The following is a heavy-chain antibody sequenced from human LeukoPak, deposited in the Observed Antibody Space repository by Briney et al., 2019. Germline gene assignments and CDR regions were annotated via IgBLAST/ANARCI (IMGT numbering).Heavy chain of an antibody. Sequence: GASVKVSCKASGGTFTRYYMHWVRQAPGQGLEWMGIINPSGGSTNYAQKFQGRVTMTTDTSTSTAYMELRSLRSDDTAVYYCATTGYSSSWYDVDWFDPWGQGTLVTVSS. J-gene: IGHJ5*02. CDR3: ATTGYSSSWYDVDWFDP. V-gene: IGHV1-46*01. D-gene: IGHD6-13*01. CDR2: INPSGGST. CDR1: GGTFTRYY.